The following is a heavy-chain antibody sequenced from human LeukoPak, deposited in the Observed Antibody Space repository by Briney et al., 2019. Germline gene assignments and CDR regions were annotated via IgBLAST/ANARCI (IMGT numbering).Heavy chain of an antibody. Sequence: TWIRQHPGKGLEWIGYIYYSGSTYYNPSLKSRVTISVDTSKNQFSLKLSSVTAADTAVYYCARAGRGYDFWSGYPSYYYMDVWGKGTTVTVSS. J-gene: IGHJ6*03. CDR3: ARAGRGYDFWSGYPSYYYMDV. D-gene: IGHD3-3*01. V-gene: IGHV4-31*02. CDR2: IYYSGST.